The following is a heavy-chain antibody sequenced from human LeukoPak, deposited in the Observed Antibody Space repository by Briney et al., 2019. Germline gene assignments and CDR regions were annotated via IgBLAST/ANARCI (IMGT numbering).Heavy chain of an antibody. Sequence: SETLSLTCTVSGGSISSSSYYWGWIRQPPGKGLEWIGSIYYTGSTYYNPSLKSRVTISVDTSKNQFSLKLSSVTAADTAVYYCARGSFGYCSSTSCYGGIRWFDPWGQGTLVTVSS. V-gene: IGHV4-39*07. D-gene: IGHD2-2*03. CDR1: GGSISSSSYY. J-gene: IGHJ5*02. CDR2: IYYTGST. CDR3: ARGSFGYCSSTSCYGGIRWFDP.